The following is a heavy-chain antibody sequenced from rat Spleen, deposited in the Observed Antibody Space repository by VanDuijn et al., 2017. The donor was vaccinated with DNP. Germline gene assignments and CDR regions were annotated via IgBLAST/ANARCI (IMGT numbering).Heavy chain of an antibody. CDR3: TRAPYGSWALDA. V-gene: IGHV2S12*01. CDR1: GFPLTSSG. J-gene: IGHJ4*01. D-gene: IGHD1-3*01. CDR2: ISSGGRT. Sequence: QVQLNESGPGLVQPSQTLSLTRTVPGFPLTSSGVSWVRQPPGKGLEWIAAISSGGRTYSNSVLKSRLSSSRDTSKSQVFLQMDSLQTEETAIYFCTRAPYGSWALDAWGQGTSVTVSS.